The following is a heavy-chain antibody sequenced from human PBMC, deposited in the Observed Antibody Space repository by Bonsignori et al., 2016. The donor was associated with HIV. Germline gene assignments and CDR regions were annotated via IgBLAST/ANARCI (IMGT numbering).Heavy chain of an antibody. Sequence: WIRQPPGKGLELVADTNRDGSEEFYADPVKGRFTVSRDNAKSSLFLQLNNLRAEDTAIYYCARAKAAYGRSFDYWGQGALVTVSS. J-gene: IGHJ4*02. V-gene: IGHV3-7*03. CDR2: TNRDGSEE. CDR3: ARAKAAYGRSFDY. D-gene: IGHD4-17*01.